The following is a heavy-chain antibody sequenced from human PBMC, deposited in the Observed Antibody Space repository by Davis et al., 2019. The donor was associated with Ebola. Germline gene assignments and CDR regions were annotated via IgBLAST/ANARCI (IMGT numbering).Heavy chain of an antibody. CDR1: GYSFSNYW. Sequence: GESLKISCKGSGYSFSNYWIGWVRQMPGKGLEWMGIFYPGDSDSRYSPSFQGQVTISADKSISTAYLQWSSLKASDTAMYYCARLLGATIYDYWGQGTLVTVSS. J-gene: IGHJ4*02. CDR2: FYPGDSDS. D-gene: IGHD5-12*01. CDR3: ARLLGATIYDY. V-gene: IGHV5-51*01.